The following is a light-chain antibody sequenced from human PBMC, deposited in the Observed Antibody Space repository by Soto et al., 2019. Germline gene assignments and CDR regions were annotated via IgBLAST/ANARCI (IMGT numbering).Light chain of an antibody. J-gene: IGKJ4*01. CDR1: QTVRNNY. CDR2: NAS. V-gene: IGKV3-20*01. CDR3: QQYGSSFT. Sequence: EFVLTQSPGTLSLSPGERATLSCRASQTVRNNYLAWYQQKPGQAPRLHIFNASTRAAGIPDRFSGSGSGTDFTLTISRLEPEDFAVYYCQQYGSSFTLGGGDQGGYQ.